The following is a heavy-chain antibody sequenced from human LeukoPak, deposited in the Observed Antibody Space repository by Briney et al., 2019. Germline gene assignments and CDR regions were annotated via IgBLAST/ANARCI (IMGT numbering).Heavy chain of an antibody. D-gene: IGHD5-12*01. CDR3: ARAPNTGGGYEVHYYYMDV. CDR2: MDPNSGNT. V-gene: IGHV1-8*03. CDR1: GGTFSSYA. J-gene: IGHJ6*03. Sequence: ASVKVSCKASGGTFSSYAISWVRQATGQGLEWMGWMDPNSGNTGYAQKFQGRVTITRNTSISTAYMELSSLRSEDTAVYYCARAPNTGGGYEVHYYYMDVWGKGTTVTVSS.